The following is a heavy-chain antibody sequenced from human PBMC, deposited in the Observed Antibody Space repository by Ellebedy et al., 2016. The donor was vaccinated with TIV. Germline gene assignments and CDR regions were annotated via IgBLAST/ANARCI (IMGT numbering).Heavy chain of an antibody. CDR3: ARGEYRNWFDP. CDR1: GVTFSRYA. Sequence: AASVKVSCKASGVTFSRYAVSWARQAPGQGLEWMGTLIPMYGKTHYAQKLQGRVTIAADESTNTAFMELSSLKSEDTAIYYCARGEYRNWFDPWGQGILVTVSS. D-gene: IGHD3-10*01. V-gene: IGHV1-69*13. J-gene: IGHJ5*02. CDR2: LIPMYGKT.